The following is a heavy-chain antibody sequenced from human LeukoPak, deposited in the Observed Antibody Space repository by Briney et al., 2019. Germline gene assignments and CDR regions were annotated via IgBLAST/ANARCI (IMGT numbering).Heavy chain of an antibody. CDR1: GFTFSSYA. J-gene: IGHJ4*02. V-gene: IGHV3-23*01. D-gene: IGHD1-14*01. CDR3: ARESEPSYYFDY. CDR2: MSGSGGST. Sequence: GGSLRLSCAASGFTFSSYAMSWVRQAPGKGLEWVSTMSGSGGSTYYADSVKGRFTISRDNSKNSLYLQMNSLRAEDTAVYYCARESEPSYYFDYWGQGTLVTVSS.